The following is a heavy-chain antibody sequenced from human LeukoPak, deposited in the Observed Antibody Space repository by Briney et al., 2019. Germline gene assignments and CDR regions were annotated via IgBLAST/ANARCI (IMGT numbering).Heavy chain of an antibody. J-gene: IGHJ5*02. V-gene: IGHV4-4*07. CDR1: GGSISSYY. D-gene: IGHD6-6*01. CDR2: FYTGWGT. CDR3: AREGSEYSSSSGGYNWFDP. Sequence: RSETLSLTWTVSGGSISSYYGSWIRLPAGKRVWLVGRFYTGWGTNYNPSLKGRVTMSVDKSKNQSSLKRSAVTASDTAVYYFAREGSEYSSSSGGYNWFDPWGQRTLVTAAS.